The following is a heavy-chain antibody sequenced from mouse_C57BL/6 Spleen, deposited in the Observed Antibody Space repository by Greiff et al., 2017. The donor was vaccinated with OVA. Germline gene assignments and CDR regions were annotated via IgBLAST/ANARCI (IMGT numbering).Heavy chain of an antibody. CDR1: GYTFTSYW. CDR3: AKTIAITTGYFDY. V-gene: IGHV1-50*01. CDR2: IDPSDSYT. J-gene: IGHJ2*01. Sequence: QVQLQQPGAELVKPGASVKLSCKASGYTFTSYWMQWVKQRPGQGLEWIGEIDPSDSYTNYNQKFKGKATLTVDTSSSTAYMQLSSLTSEDSAVYYCAKTIAITTGYFDYWGQGTTLTVSS. D-gene: IGHD2-4*01.